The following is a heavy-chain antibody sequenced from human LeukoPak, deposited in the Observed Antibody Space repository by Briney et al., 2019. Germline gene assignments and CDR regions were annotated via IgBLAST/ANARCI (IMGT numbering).Heavy chain of an antibody. D-gene: IGHD6-13*01. CDR1: GFTFSSYE. V-gene: IGHV3-48*03. CDR3: ARGSSSWYNH. Sequence: QPGGSLRLSCAASGFTFSSYEMNWVRQAPGKGLEWISYISSSGGTIYYADSVKGRFTISRDNAKNSLYLQMNSLRAEDTAVYFCARGSSSWYNHWGQGTLVTVSS. J-gene: IGHJ4*02. CDR2: ISSSGGTI.